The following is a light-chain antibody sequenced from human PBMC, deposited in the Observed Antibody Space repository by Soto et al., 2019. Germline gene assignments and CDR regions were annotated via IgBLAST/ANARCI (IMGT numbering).Light chain of an antibody. CDR3: QQYGGSPLFT. CDR2: GAS. J-gene: IGKJ2*01. Sequence: EFVLTQSPGTLSLSPGERATLSCRASQSVSSSYLAWYQQKPGQAPRLLIYGASNRASGIPDRFSGGASGTGFTLTISRLEPEDFAVYFCQQYGGSPLFTFGQGTKVDIK. CDR1: QSVSSSY. V-gene: IGKV3-20*01.